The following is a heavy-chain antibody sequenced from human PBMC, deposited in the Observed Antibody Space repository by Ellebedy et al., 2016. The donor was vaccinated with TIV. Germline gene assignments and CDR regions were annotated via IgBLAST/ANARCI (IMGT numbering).Heavy chain of an antibody. CDR1: GFTFSGSA. CDR3: AVAVIGATRPG. D-gene: IGHD2-15*01. V-gene: IGHV3-73*01. J-gene: IGHJ4*02. CDR2: IRSKVNKYET. Sequence: PGGSLRLSCAASGFTFSGSALHWVRQASGKGLECVGRIRSKVNKYETTYAASVKGRFTISRDDSKNTAYLLMNSLKTEDTAVYYCAVAVIGATRPGWGQGTLVTVSS.